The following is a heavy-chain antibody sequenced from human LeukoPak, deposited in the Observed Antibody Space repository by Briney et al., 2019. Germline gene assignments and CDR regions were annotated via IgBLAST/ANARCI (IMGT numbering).Heavy chain of an antibody. CDR1: AGSISSYY. CDR2: TYYSGTT. V-gene: IGHV4-59*01. CDR3: ARAPFVEYNTAFLV. Sequence: PSETRSLTCTVSAGSISSYYWSWIRQPPGEGREWIGYTYYSGTTNYNPSLKSRVPISVDTSKNQFSLRLSSVTAADTAVYYCARAPFVEYNTAFLVWGQGTRVSVSP. D-gene: IGHD3-3*01. J-gene: IGHJ4*02.